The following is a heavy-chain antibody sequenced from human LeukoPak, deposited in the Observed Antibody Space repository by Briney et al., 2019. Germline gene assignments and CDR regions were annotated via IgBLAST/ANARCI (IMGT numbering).Heavy chain of an antibody. CDR2: INPSGGST. D-gene: IGHD3-3*01. CDR1: GYTFTSYY. Sequence: ASVKVSCKASGYTFTSYYMHWVRQAPGQGLEWMGIINPSGGSTSYAQKFQGRVTMTRDTSKNQFSLKLSSVTAADTAVYYCAREPTIFGVVISWRGHNWFDPWGQGTLVTVSS. J-gene: IGHJ5*02. CDR3: AREPTIFGVVISWRGHNWFDP. V-gene: IGHV1-46*01.